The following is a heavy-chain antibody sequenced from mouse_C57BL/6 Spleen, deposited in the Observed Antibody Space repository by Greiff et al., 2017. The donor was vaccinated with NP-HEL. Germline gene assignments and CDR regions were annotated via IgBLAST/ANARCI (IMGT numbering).Heavy chain of an antibody. J-gene: IGHJ4*01. CDR2: INPNYGTT. D-gene: IGHD3-2*02. CDR1: GYSFTDYN. Sequence: VHVKQSGPELVKPGASVKISCKASGYSFTDYNMNWVKQSNGKSLEWIGVINPNYGTTSYNQKFKGKATLTVDQSSSTAYMQLNSLTSEDSAVYYCARGDSSGYVGYYAMDYWGQGTSVTVSS. V-gene: IGHV1-39*01. CDR3: ARGDSSGYVGYYAMDY.